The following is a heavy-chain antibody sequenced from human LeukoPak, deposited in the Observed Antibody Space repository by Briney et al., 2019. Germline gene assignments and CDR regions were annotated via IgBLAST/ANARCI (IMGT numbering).Heavy chain of an antibody. CDR3: ARVTWLAAAANHRDYYYYYYMDV. Sequence: SETLSLTCAVYGGSFSGYYWSWIRQPAGKGLEWIGRIYTSGSTNYNPSLKSRVTISVDTSKNQFSLKLSSVTAADTAVYYCARVTWLAAAANHRDYYYYYYMDVWGKGTTVTISS. V-gene: IGHV4-59*10. J-gene: IGHJ6*03. CDR2: IYTSGST. CDR1: GGSFSGYY. D-gene: IGHD6-13*01.